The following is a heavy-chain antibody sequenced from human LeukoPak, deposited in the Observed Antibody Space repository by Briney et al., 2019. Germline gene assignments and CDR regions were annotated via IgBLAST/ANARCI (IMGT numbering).Heavy chain of an antibody. J-gene: IGHJ3*02. CDR2: IWYEGNNK. Sequence: GGSLRLSCAASGFTFSSYGMHWVRQAPGKGLEWVALIWYEGNNKKYADSVKGRITISRDNSKNTLYLEMNSLRAEDTAVYYCARGWGSNIYASAFDIWGQGTMVTISS. V-gene: IGHV3-33*01. D-gene: IGHD7-27*01. CDR3: ARGWGSNIYASAFDI. CDR1: GFTFSSYG.